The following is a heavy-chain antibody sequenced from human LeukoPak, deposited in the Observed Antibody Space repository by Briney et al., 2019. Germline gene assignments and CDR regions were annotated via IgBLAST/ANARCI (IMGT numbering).Heavy chain of an antibody. Sequence: GGSLRLSCAASGFTFSSYGMHWVRQAPGKGLEWVAVIWYDGSNKYYADSVKGRFTISRDNSKNTLYLQMNSLRAEDTAVYYCARGRIVGAMGAFDIWGQGTMVTVSS. CDR3: ARGRIVGAMGAFDI. D-gene: IGHD1-26*01. V-gene: IGHV3-33*01. J-gene: IGHJ3*02. CDR2: IWYDGSNK. CDR1: GFTFSSYG.